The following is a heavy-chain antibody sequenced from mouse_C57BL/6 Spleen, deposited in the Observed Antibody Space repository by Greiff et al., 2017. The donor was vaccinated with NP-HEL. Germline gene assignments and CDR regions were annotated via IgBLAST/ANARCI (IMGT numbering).Heavy chain of an antibody. CDR3: ARQRVITTVVADWYFDV. Sequence: DVMLVESGGDLVKPGGSLKLSCAASGFTFSSYGMSWVRQTPDKRLEWVATISSGGSYTYYPDSVKGRFTISRDNAKNTLYLQMSSLKSEDTAMYYCARQRVITTVVADWYFDVWGTGTTVTVSS. CDR1: GFTFSSYG. D-gene: IGHD1-1*01. V-gene: IGHV5-6*02. J-gene: IGHJ1*03. CDR2: ISSGGSYT.